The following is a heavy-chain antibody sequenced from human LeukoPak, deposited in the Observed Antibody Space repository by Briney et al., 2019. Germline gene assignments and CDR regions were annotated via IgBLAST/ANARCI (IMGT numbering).Heavy chain of an antibody. CDR1: GFIFSAFG. CDR2: ISYDGSKT. D-gene: IGHD6-6*01. CDR3: AKSSSGLFDY. V-gene: IGHV3-30*18. Sequence: GGSLRLSCAASGFIFSAFGMHWVRQAPGKGLEWVAFISYDGSKTYYADSVKGRFSISRDNSKKTLYLQMNSLRAEDTAVYYCAKSSSGLFDYWGQGTLVTVSS. J-gene: IGHJ4*02.